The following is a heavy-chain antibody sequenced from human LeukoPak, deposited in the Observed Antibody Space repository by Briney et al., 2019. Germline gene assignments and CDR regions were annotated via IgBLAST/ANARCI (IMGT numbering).Heavy chain of an antibody. V-gene: IGHV1-46*01. CDR2: INPSGGST. Sequence: ASVKVSCKASGYTFTSYYMHWVRQAPGQGLERMGIINPSGGSTSYAQKFQGRVTMTRDTSTSTVYMELSSLRSEDTAVYYCARVVEMDDAFDIWGQGTMVTVSS. CDR1: GYTFTSYY. D-gene: IGHD5-24*01. J-gene: IGHJ3*02. CDR3: ARVVEMDDAFDI.